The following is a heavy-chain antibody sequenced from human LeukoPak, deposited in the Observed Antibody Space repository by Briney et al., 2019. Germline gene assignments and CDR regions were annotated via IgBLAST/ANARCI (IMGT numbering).Heavy chain of an antibody. CDR1: GGSFTSYG. J-gene: IGHJ4*02. Sequence: AASVKVSCKASGGSFTSYGISWVRQAPGQGLEWMGKIIPIYGRANYGQKFQGRVTITADELTTTSYMELSSLTAEDMAVYYCAAGGAYEFRDDYWGQGTLVTVSS. CDR3: AAGGAYEFRDDY. D-gene: IGHD3-3*01. CDR2: IIPIYGRA. V-gene: IGHV1-69*13.